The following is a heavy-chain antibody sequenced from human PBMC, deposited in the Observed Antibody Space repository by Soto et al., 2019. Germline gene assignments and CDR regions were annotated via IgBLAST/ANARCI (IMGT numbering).Heavy chain of an antibody. V-gene: IGHV3-30*18. CDR3: AKDGSHNFDY. Sequence: GSLRLSCAASGFTFSHYAMHWVRQAPGKGLEWVALMSYDGSNEYYADSVKGRFTISRDSSKNTLYLQMNSLRAEDTAVYYCAKDGSHNFDYWGQGTLVTVSS. D-gene: IGHD1-26*01. J-gene: IGHJ4*02. CDR1: GFTFSHYA. CDR2: MSYDGSNE.